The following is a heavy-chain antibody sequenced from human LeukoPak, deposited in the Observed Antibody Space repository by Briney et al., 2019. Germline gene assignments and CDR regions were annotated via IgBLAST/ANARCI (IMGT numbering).Heavy chain of an antibody. V-gene: IGHV4-59*11. CDR3: ARAIYNWNIGSEYYFDY. D-gene: IGHD1-1*01. CDR2: IYYSGST. J-gene: IGHJ4*02. CDR1: GGSISSHY. Sequence: PSETLSLTCTASGGSISSHYWSWIRQPPGKGLEWIGYIYYSGSTNYNPSLKSRVTISVDTSKNQFSLKLSSVTAADTAVYYCARAIYNWNIGSEYYFDYWGQGTLVTVSS.